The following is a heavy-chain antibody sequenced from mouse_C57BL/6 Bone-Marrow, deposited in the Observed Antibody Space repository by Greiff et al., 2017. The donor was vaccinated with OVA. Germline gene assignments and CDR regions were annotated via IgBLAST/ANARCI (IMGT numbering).Heavy chain of an antibody. CDR1: GFSFNTYA. D-gene: IGHD2-3*01. CDR3: VRHDVYWYFDV. V-gene: IGHV10-1*01. CDR2: IRSKSNNYAT. J-gene: IGHJ1*03. Sequence: EVHLVESGGGLVQPKGSLKLSCAASGFSFNTYAMNWVRQAPGKGLEWVARIRSKSNNYATYYADSVKDRFTISRDDSESMLDLQMNNLKTEDTAMYYWVRHDVYWYFDVWGTGTTVTVSS.